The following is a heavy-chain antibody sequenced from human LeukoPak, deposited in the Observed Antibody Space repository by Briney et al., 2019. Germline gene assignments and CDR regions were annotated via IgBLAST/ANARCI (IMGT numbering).Heavy chain of an antibody. CDR1: GFTFSSYG. D-gene: IGHD1-1*01. CDR2: IWNDGSEK. Sequence: PGGSLRLSCAASGFTFSSYGMHWVRQAPGKGLEWVAVIWNDGSEKYYADRVKGRFTISRDNSKNTLYLQMNSLRVEDTAVYYCAKDLTTGTLSFDYWGQGTLVTVSS. V-gene: IGHV3-33*06. J-gene: IGHJ4*02. CDR3: AKDLTTGTLSFDY.